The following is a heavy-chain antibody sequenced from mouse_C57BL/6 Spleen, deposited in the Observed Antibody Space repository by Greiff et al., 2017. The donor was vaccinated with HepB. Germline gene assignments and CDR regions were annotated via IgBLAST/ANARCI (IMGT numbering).Heavy chain of an antibody. D-gene: IGHD2-1*01. CDR1: GYTFTDYY. V-gene: IGHV1-19*01. CDR3: ARGNQEWYFDV. CDR2: INPYNGGT. Sequence: EVQLQQSGPVLVKPGASVKMSCKASGYTFTDYYMNWVKQSHGKSLEWIGVINPYNGGTSYNQKFKGKATLTVDKSSSTAYMELNSLTSEDSAVYYCARGNQEWYFDVWGTGTTVTVSS. J-gene: IGHJ1*03.